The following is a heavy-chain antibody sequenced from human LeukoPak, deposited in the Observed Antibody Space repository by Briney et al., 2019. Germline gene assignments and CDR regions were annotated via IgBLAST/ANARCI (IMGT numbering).Heavy chain of an antibody. CDR3: ARGIRYYYDSSGLNWFDP. J-gene: IGHJ5*02. V-gene: IGHV4-61*02. CDR2: IYTSGSP. CDR1: GGSISSGSYY. D-gene: IGHD3-22*01. Sequence: PSQTLSLTCTVSGGSISSGSYYWSWIRQPAGKGLEWIGRIYTSGSPNYNPSLKSRVTISVDTSKNQFSLKLSSVTAADTAVYYCARGIRYYYDSSGLNWFDPWGQGTLVTVSS.